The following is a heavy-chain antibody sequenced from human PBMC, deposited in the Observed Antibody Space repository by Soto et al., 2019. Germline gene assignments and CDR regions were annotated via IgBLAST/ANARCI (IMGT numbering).Heavy chain of an antibody. J-gene: IGHJ6*02. CDR2: IYPGDSDT. D-gene: IGHD3-3*01. CDR3: ASSGYWSGYYKTHYYYGMDV. CDR1: GYSFTSYW. V-gene: IGHV5-51*01. Sequence: GESLKISCKGSGYSFTSYWIGWVRQMPGKGLEWMGIIYPGDSDTRYSPSFQGQVTISADKSISTAYLQWSSLKASDTAMYYCASSGYWSGYYKTHYYYGMDVWGQGTTVTVSS.